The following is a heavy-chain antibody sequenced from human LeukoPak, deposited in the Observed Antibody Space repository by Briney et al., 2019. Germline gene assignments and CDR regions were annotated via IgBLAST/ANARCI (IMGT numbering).Heavy chain of an antibody. CDR3: ARDSWDYIAMDV. CDR1: GISINTYY. D-gene: IGHD4/OR15-4a*01. J-gene: IGHJ6*02. V-gene: IGHV4-59*01. Sequence: SETLSLTCTVSGISINTYYWSWIRQPPGKGLEWIGYVHHTGSADYNPSLRSRVTTSLDTSKNQFSLKLTSATAADTAVYYCARDSWDYIAMDVWGPGITVIVSS. CDR2: VHHTGSA.